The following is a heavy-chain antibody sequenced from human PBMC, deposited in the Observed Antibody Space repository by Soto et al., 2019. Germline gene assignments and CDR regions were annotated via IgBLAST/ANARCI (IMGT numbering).Heavy chain of an antibody. CDR2: ISGSGGST. CDR3: AKRGSGSQFDY. V-gene: IGHV3-23*01. D-gene: IGHD1-26*01. J-gene: IGHJ4*02. CDR1: KFTFSSYA. Sequence: EVQLLESGGGLVQPGGSLRLSCAASKFTFSSYAMSWVRQALGKGLEWVAVISGSGGSTYYADSVKGRFTISRDNSKNTLYLQMSSLRDEDTAVYYCAKRGSGSQFDYWGQGTLVTVSS.